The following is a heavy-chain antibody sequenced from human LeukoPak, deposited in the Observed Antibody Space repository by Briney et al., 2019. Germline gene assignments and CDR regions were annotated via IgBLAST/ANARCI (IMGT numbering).Heavy chain of an antibody. D-gene: IGHD3-3*01. Sequence: ASVNVSCKASGYTFTGYYMHWVRQAPGQGLEWMGCINPNSGGTNYAQKFQGRATMTRDTYIRTASMELSRLRCDDTAVYYCAREDDFWRGYSGWFDSWGQGTLVTVSS. CDR1: GYTFTGYY. CDR3: AREDDFWRGYSGWFDS. V-gene: IGHV1-2*02. CDR2: INPNSGGT. J-gene: IGHJ5*01.